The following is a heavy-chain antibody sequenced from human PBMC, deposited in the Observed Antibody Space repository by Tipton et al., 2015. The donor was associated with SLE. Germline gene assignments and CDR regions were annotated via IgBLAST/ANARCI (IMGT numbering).Heavy chain of an antibody. CDR2: IYTSGST. V-gene: IGHV4-61*02. J-gene: IGHJ4*02. D-gene: IGHD6-6*01. CDR1: GGSISSGSYY. CDR3: ARGLIAARFDY. Sequence: TLSLTCTVCGGSISSGSYYWSWIRQPAGKGLEWIGRIYTSGSTNYNPSLKSRVTISVDTSKNQFSLKLSSVTAADTAVYYCARGLIAARFDYWGQGTLVTVSS.